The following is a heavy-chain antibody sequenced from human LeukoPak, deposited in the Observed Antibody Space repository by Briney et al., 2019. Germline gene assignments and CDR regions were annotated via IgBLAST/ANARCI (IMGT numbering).Heavy chain of an antibody. CDR2: INHSGST. D-gene: IGHD1-26*01. Sequence: SETLSLTCAVYGGSFSGYYWSWICQPPGKGLEWIGEINHSGSTNYNPSLKSRVTISVDTSKNQFSLKLSSVTAADTAVYYCAKALGATYYYYGMDVWGQGTTVTVSS. CDR1: GGSFSGYY. CDR3: AKALGATYYYYGMDV. V-gene: IGHV4-34*01. J-gene: IGHJ6*02.